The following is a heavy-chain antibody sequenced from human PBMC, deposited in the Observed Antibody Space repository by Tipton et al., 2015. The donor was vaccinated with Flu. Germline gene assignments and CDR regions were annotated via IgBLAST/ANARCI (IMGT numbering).Heavy chain of an antibody. Sequence: TLSLPCTVSGGSISSYYWSWIRQPPGKGLEWIGYIYYSGSTNYNPSLKSRVTISVDTSKNQFSLKLSSVTAADTAVYYCARVGDGDAFDIWGQGTMVTVSS. J-gene: IGHJ3*02. CDR2: IYYSGST. CDR3: ARVGDGDAFDI. V-gene: IGHV4-59*08. CDR1: GGSISSYY. D-gene: IGHD3-16*01.